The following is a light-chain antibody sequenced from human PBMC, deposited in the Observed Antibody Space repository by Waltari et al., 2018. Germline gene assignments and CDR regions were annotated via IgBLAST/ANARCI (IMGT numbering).Light chain of an antibody. CDR2: GAS. V-gene: IGKV3-20*01. CDR1: ESVSRA. CDR3: QHYLRLPVT. J-gene: IGKJ1*01. Sequence: EIVLTQSPGTLSLSVGERATVSCRASESVSRALAWYQQKPGQAPRLLIYGASNRATGIPDRFSGSGSGTDFSLTISRLEPDDFAVYYCQHYLRLPVTFGQGTTVEI.